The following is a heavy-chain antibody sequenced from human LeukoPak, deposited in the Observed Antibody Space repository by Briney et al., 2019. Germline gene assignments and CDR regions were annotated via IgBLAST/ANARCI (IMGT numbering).Heavy chain of an antibody. CDR1: GGTFSSYA. Sequence: ASVKASCKASGGTFSSYAISWVRQAPGQGLEWMGRIIPIFGTANYAQKFQGRVTITTDESTSTAYMELSSLRSEDTAVYYCAIGTTMVRGVIWGQGTLVTVSS. V-gene: IGHV1-69*05. D-gene: IGHD3-10*01. CDR2: IIPIFGTA. CDR3: AIGTTMVRGVI. J-gene: IGHJ4*02.